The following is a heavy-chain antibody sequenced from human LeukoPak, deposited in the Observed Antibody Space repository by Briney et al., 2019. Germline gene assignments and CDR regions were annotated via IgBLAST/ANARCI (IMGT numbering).Heavy chain of an antibody. Sequence: HPGGSLRLSCAASGFTFSSYGMHWVRQAPGKELEWVAVISYDGSNKYYADSVKGRFTFSRDNSKNTLYLQMNSLRAEDTAVYYCAKEEGYYYDSGGYYVEYFQHWGQGTLVTVSS. CDR2: ISYDGSNK. CDR3: AKEEGYYYDSGGYYVEYFQH. CDR1: GFTFSSYG. D-gene: IGHD3-22*01. V-gene: IGHV3-30*18. J-gene: IGHJ1*01.